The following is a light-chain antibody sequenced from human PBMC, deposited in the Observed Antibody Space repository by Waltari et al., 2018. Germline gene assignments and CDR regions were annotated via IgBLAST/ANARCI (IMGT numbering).Light chain of an antibody. Sequence: EIVLTQSPATLSLSPGERAPLSCRASHSVREYLAWYQQRPGQAPRLLIYDASNRATRVPARFSGTGYETDFTLTINNLEPEDFAVYYCQQRISWPLTFGGGSKVEIK. CDR1: HSVREY. CDR2: DAS. J-gene: IGKJ4*01. CDR3: QQRISWPLT. V-gene: IGKV3-11*01.